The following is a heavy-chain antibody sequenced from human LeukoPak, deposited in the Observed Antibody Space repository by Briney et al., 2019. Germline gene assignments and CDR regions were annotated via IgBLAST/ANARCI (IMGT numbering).Heavy chain of an antibody. CDR3: ARDRAYSSSLGDQGFDY. J-gene: IGHJ4*02. Sequence: PSETLSLTCTVSGGSISSGGYYWSWIRQHPGKGLEWIGYIYYSGSTYYNPSLKSRVTISVDTSKNQFSLKLSSVTAADTAVYYCARDRAYSSSLGDQGFDYWGQGTLVTVSS. CDR2: IYYSGST. CDR1: GGSISSGGYY. V-gene: IGHV4-31*03. D-gene: IGHD6-13*01.